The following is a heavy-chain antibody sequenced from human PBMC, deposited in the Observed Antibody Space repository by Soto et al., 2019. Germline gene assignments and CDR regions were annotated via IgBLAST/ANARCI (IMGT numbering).Heavy chain of an antibody. CDR2: IYYSGST. J-gene: IGHJ5*02. Sequence: PSETLSLTCTVSGASISSVGYNWSWLRQHPGKGLEWIGYIYYSGSTYYNPSLKSRVTLSVDTSKNQFSLKVTSVTAADTAVYYCASPKIAFYNWFVPWGQGTLVTVSS. V-gene: IGHV4-31*03. D-gene: IGHD3-3*02. CDR1: GASISSVGYN. CDR3: ASPKIAFYNWFVP.